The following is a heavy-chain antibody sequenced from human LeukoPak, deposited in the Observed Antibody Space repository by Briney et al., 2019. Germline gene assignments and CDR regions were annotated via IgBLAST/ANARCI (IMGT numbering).Heavy chain of an antibody. V-gene: IGHV1-24*01. CDR1: GYTLTELS. CDR2: FDPEDGET. CDR3: ARDYYDSSGYYHAYYFDY. Sequence: ASVKVSCKVSGYTLTELSMHWVRQAPGKGLEWMGGFDPEDGETIYAQKFQGRVTMTEDTSTDTAYMELSRLRSDDTAVYYCARDYYDSSGYYHAYYFDYWGQGTLVTVSS. D-gene: IGHD3-22*01. J-gene: IGHJ4*02.